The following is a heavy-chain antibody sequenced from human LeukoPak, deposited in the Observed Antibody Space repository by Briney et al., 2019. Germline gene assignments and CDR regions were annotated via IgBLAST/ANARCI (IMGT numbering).Heavy chain of an antibody. J-gene: IGHJ4*02. D-gene: IGHD3-10*01. V-gene: IGHV3-23*01. CDR2: MSGNGDST. CDR1: GFTFSTYA. CDR3: ARRNPYGSGSYYDFDY. Sequence: GGSLRLSCAASGFTFSTYAMTWVRQAPGKGLEWVSAMSGNGDSTYYADSVRGRFTISRDNSKNTLYLQMNSLRAEDTAVYYCARRNPYGSGSYYDFDYWGQGTLVTVSS.